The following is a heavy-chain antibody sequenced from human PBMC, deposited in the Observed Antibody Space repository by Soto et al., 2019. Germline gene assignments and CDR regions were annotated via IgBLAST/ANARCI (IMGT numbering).Heavy chain of an antibody. CDR2: IWYDGSNK. CDR1: GFTFSSYG. Sequence: ESGGGVVQPGRSLRLSCAASGFTFSSYGMHWVRQAPGKGLEWVAVIWYDGSNKYYADSVKGRFTISRDNSKNTLYLQMNSLRAEDTAVYYCARGDYYYYYMDVWGKGTTVTVSS. J-gene: IGHJ6*03. V-gene: IGHV3-33*01. CDR3: ARGDYYYYYMDV.